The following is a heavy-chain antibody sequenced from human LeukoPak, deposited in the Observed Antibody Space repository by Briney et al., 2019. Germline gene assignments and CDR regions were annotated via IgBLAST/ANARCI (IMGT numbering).Heavy chain of an antibody. CDR3: AGDEDGRDGYNRGTIDY. CDR2: INPNSGGT. J-gene: IGHJ4*02. CDR1: GYTFTGYY. V-gene: IGHV1-2*02. Sequence: GASVKVSCKASGYTFTGYYMHWVRQAPGQGLEWMGWINPNSGGTNYAQKFQGRVTMTRDTSISTAYMELSRLRSDDTAVYYCAGDEDGRDGYNRGTIDYWGQGTLVTVSS. D-gene: IGHD5-24*01.